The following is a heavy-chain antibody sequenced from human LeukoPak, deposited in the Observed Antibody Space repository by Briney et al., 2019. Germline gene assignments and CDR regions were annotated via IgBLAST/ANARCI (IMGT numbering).Heavy chain of an antibody. J-gene: IGHJ4*02. V-gene: IGHV3-7*01. CDR1: GFTFSSSW. D-gene: IGHD5-24*01. Sequence: HPGGSLRLSCAASGFTFSSSWMNWVRQAPGKGLEWVANINPDGSQKRFVDSVMGRFTMSRDNAKNSLYLQMNSLRVEDTAVFYCAAWTDRGYNFWGQGTLVTVSS. CDR2: INPDGSQK. CDR3: AAWTDRGYNF.